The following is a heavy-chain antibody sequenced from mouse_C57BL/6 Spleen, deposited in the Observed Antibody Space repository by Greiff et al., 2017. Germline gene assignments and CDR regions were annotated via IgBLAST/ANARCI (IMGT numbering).Heavy chain of an antibody. V-gene: IGHV1-39*01. CDR2: INTNYGTT. J-gene: IGHJ3*01. CDR3: ARDGVGYSAWFAY. CDR1: GYSFTDYN. D-gene: IGHD2-3*01. Sequence: VQLQQSGPELVKPGASVKISCKASGYSFTDYNMNWVKQSNGKSLEWIGVINTNYGTTSYNQKFKGKATLTVDQASSKAYMLINSLTSEDSAVYYCARDGVGYSAWFAYWGQGTLVTVSA.